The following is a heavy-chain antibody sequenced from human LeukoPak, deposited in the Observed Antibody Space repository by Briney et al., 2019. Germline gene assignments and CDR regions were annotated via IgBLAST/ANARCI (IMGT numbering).Heavy chain of an antibody. Sequence: GGPLRLSCAASGFTFSSYSMNWVRQAPGKGLEWVSSISSSSSYIYYADSVKGRFTISRDNAKNSLYLQMHSLRAEDTAVYYCAREQLTSGFDIWGQGTMVTVSS. J-gene: IGHJ3*02. V-gene: IGHV3-21*01. CDR1: GFTFSSYS. CDR2: ISSSSSYI. CDR3: AREQLTSGFDI. D-gene: IGHD6-19*01.